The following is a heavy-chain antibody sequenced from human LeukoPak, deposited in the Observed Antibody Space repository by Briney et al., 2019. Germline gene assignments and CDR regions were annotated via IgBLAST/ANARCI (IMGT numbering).Heavy chain of an antibody. V-gene: IGHV3-30-3*01. D-gene: IGHD3-3*01. CDR3: ARENYDFWSGYSAYYFDY. CDR2: ISYDGSNK. CDR1: GFTFSSYA. J-gene: IGHJ4*02. Sequence: GGSLRLSCAASGFTFSSYAMHWVRQAPGKGLEWVAVISYDGSNKYYADSVKGRFTISRDNAKNSLYLQMSSLRAEDTAVYYCARENYDFWSGYSAYYFDYWGQGTLVTVSS.